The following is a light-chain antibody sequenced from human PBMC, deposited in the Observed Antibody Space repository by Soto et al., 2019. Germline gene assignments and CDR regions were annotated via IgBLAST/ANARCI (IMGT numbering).Light chain of an antibody. CDR2: DAS. V-gene: IGKV1-33*01. CDR3: QQYDILPIT. J-gene: IGKJ5*01. Sequence: DIQMTQSPSSLSASVGDRVTITCQASQDISNSLNWCQQKPGKAPKLLIYDASNLETGVPSRFSGSGSGTDFTFTISSLQPEDIATYYCQQYDILPITFGQGTRLEIK. CDR1: QDISNS.